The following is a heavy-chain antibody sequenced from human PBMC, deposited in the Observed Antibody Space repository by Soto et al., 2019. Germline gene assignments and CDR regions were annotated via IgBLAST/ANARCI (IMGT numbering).Heavy chain of an antibody. J-gene: IGHJ6*02. CDR3: ARGRAYCSSTSCLIAYYYYGMDV. D-gene: IGHD2-2*01. CDR1: GYTFTSYA. V-gene: IGHV1-3*01. CDR2: INAGNGNT. Sequence: ASVKVSCKASGYTFTSYAMHWVRQAPGQRLEWMGWINAGNGNTKYSQKFQGRVTITRDTSASTAYMELSSLRSEDTAVYYCARGRAYCSSTSCLIAYYYYGMDVWGQGTTVTVSS.